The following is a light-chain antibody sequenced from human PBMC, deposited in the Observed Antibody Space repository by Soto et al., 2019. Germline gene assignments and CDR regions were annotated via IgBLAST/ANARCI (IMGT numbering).Light chain of an antibody. CDR2: GIS. Sequence: EIVMTHSPATLSVSPGERATLSCRASQSVNRNYLAWYQQKPGQAPRLLIYGISKRATDIPDRFSGSGSGTEFTLTISSLQPEDFATYYCQQHGQWPITFGQGTRLEIK. CDR3: QQHGQWPIT. J-gene: IGKJ5*01. V-gene: IGKV3D-15*01. CDR1: QSVNRN.